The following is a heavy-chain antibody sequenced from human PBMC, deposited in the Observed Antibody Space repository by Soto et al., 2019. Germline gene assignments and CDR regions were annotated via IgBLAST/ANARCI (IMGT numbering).Heavy chain of an antibody. V-gene: IGHV3-30*18. J-gene: IGHJ4*02. D-gene: IGHD3-16*01. CDR2: ISYDGSNK. CDR1: GFTFSTYG. CDR3: AKDYTGYTYSFDY. Sequence: QVQLVESGGGVVQPGRSLRLSCAASGFTFSTYGMHWVRQAPGKGLEWVAFISYDGSNKYYADSVKGRFTISRDNSNNTVYLQLNRLGAEDTAVYYCAKDYTGYTYSFDYWGQGTLVTVSS.